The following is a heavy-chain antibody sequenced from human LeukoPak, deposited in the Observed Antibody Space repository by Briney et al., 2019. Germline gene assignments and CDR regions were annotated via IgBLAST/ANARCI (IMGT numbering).Heavy chain of an antibody. J-gene: IGHJ4*02. V-gene: IGHV3-33*08. CDR3: ARAVGPFDY. CDR1: GFTFSSYA. D-gene: IGHD1-26*01. Sequence: GGSLRLSCAASGFTFSSYAMHWVRQAPGRGLEWVAVIWYDGSNKYYADSMKGRFTISRDNSKNTLYLQMNSLRAEDTGVYYCARAVGPFDYWGQGTLVAVSS. CDR2: IWYDGSNK.